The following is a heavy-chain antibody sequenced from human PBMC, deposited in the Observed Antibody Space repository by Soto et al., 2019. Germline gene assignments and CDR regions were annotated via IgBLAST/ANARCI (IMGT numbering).Heavy chain of an antibody. D-gene: IGHD6-6*01. Sequence: QVHLAQSGPEVKKPGTSVKVSCKASEFTFTSSAVQWVRQARGQRLEWIGWIVVGNGNTKYAQKFHERVTITRDMSTRTIYMELNSLTFGDTALYYCAADRLDAFDIWGKGTMVTVSS. CDR3: AADRLDAFDI. V-gene: IGHV1-58*01. CDR1: EFTFTSSA. CDR2: IVVGNGNT. J-gene: IGHJ3*02.